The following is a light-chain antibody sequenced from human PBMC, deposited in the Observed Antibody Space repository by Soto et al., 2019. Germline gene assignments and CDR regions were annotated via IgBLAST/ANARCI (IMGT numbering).Light chain of an antibody. CDR2: DVD. J-gene: IGLJ1*01. Sequence: QSVLTQPASVSGSPGQSITISCTGTSSDVGGYNYVSWYQQYPGKAPKVVIYDVDNRPSGGSHRFSGSKSGNTASLTISGLQAEDEADYYCSSYTSSSTRVFGTGTKVTV. V-gene: IGLV2-14*03. CDR1: SSDVGGYNY. CDR3: SSYTSSSTRV.